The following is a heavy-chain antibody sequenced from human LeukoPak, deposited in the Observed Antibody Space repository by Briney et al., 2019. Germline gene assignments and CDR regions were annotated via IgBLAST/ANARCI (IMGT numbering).Heavy chain of an antibody. Sequence: GGSLRLSCAASGFTFSDYVMHWVRQAPGKGLEYVSGISFNGDNTYYANSVKGRFTISRDNSKNTLYLQMNSLRAEDTAVYYCAKEPTVVTPPPMYGYFDYWGQGTLVTVSS. CDR3: AKEPTVVTPPPMYGYFDY. CDR1: GFTFSDYV. J-gene: IGHJ4*02. D-gene: IGHD4-23*01. V-gene: IGHV3-64*01. CDR2: ISFNGDNT.